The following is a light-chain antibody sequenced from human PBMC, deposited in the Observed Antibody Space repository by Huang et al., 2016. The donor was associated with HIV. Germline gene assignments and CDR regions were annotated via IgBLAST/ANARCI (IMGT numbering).Light chain of an antibody. CDR3: LRDYNYPST. CDR1: QDIRND. CDR2: AAF. V-gene: IGKV1-6*01. J-gene: IGKJ2*01. Sequence: AIQMTQSPSSLSASVGDRVTITCRASQDIRNDLGWYQQRPGKVPRLLIYAAFNLQSGVPSRCSGSGSGTDFTLTISDLRPEDFATYYCLRDYNYPSTFGLGTKLEL.